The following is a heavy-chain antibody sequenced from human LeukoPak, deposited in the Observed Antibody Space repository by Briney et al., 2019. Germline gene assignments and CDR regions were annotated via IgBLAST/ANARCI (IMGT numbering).Heavy chain of an antibody. D-gene: IGHD6-13*01. J-gene: IGHJ4*02. CDR2: IYYSGST. CDR3: ARRSSSSDY. V-gene: IGHV4-39*01. Sequence: SETLPLTCTVSGGSISSSSYYWGWIRQPPGKGLEWIGSIYYSGSTYYNPSLKSRVTISVDTSKNQFSLKLSSVTAADTAVYYCARRSSSSDYWGQGTLVTVSS. CDR1: GGSISSSSYY.